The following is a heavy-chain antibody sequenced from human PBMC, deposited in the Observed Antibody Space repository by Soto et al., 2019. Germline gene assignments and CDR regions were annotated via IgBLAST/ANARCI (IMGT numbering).Heavy chain of an antibody. J-gene: IGHJ5*02. D-gene: IGHD5-12*01. CDR3: ARVESGYNSEWFDP. Sequence: LSLTCTFSGGSISSGGYYLSWIRQHPGKGLEWIGYIYYSGSTYYNPSLKSRVTISVDTSKNQFSLKLSSVTAADTAVYYCARVESGYNSEWFDPWGQGTLVTVS. V-gene: IGHV4-31*03. CDR2: IYYSGST. CDR1: GGSISSGGYY.